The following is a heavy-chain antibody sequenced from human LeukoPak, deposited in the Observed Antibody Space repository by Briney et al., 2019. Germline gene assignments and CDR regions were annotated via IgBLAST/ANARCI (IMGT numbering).Heavy chain of an antibody. J-gene: IGHJ4*02. Sequence: GGSPRLSCAASGFTFSSYGMHWVRQAPGKGLEWVAFIRYDGSNKYYADSVKGRFTISRDNSKNTLYLQMNSLRAEDTAVYYCAKDQGANDFWSGYYQFDYWGQGTLVTVSS. V-gene: IGHV3-30*02. CDR2: IRYDGSNK. D-gene: IGHD3-3*01. CDR1: GFTFSSYG. CDR3: AKDQGANDFWSGYYQFDY.